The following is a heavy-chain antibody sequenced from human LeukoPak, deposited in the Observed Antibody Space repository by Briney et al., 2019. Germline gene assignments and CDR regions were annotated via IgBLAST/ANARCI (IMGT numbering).Heavy chain of an antibody. J-gene: IGHJ4*02. Sequence: PSETLSLTCTVSSGSISSYYWSWIRQPPGKGLEWIGYIYYSGSTNYNPSLKSRVTISVDTPKKQFSLKLSSVTAADTAVYYCARGYSSSSGRPDYWGQGTQVTVSS. V-gene: IGHV4-59*08. CDR1: SGSISSYY. CDR3: ARGYSSSSGRPDY. D-gene: IGHD6-6*01. CDR2: IYYSGST.